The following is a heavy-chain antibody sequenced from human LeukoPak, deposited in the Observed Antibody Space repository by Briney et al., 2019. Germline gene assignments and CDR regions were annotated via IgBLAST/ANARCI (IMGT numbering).Heavy chain of an antibody. CDR2: IHGSGNT. D-gene: IGHD3-10*02. Sequence: GGSLRLSCAASGFIVSSNYMTWVRQAPGKGLEWVSVIHGSGNTYYADSVKGRFTISRDNSKNTVYLQMNSLRAEDTAIYYCARGGVLGSENYSIYSYWGQGTLVTVSS. J-gene: IGHJ4*02. V-gene: IGHV3-53*01. CDR1: GFIVSSNY. CDR3: ARGGVLGSENYSIYSY.